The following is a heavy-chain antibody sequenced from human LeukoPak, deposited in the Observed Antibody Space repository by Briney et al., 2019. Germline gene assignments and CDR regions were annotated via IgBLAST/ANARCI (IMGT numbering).Heavy chain of an antibody. CDR2: IYRGGET. Sequence: PGGSLRLSCAASGVTVSSSFMNWVRQAPGKGLEWVSVIYRGGETYYADSVKGRFTISRDNSKNTLYLQMTSLRVEDTAAYYCAREYDSGYYFDYWGQGTLVTVSS. V-gene: IGHV3-53*01. CDR3: AREYDSGYYFDY. CDR1: GVTVSSSF. J-gene: IGHJ4*02. D-gene: IGHD3-22*01.